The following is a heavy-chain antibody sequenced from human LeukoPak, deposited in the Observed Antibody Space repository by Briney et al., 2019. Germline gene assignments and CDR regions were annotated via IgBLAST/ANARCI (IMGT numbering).Heavy chain of an antibody. CDR3: ARDRRGEKDFDV. V-gene: IGHV3-53*04. J-gene: IGHJ3*01. CDR1: GISVSNDY. Sequence: GGSLRLSCAASGISVSNDYMSWVRQAPGKGLEWVSAIYADGYARDAASVKGRFSISRHNSKNTVYLQMDNLRPEDTAVYYCARDRRGEKDFDVWGPGTMVTVSS. CDR2: IYADGYA.